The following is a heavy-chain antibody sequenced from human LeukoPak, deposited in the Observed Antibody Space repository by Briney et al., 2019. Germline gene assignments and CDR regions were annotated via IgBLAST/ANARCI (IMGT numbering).Heavy chain of an antibody. V-gene: IGHV3-23*01. D-gene: IGHD6-19*01. CDR1: GFTFTSYA. CDR2: IFGSGGNP. Sequence: GGSLRLSCAASGFTFTSYAMYWVRQAPGKGLEWVSGIFGSGGNPHYADSVQGRFTISRDNYQNTVYLQMNSLRAEDTAVYYYAKTTTGYSSGRYPGWPVDYWGQGTLVTVSS. CDR3: AKTTTGYSSGRYPGWPVDY. J-gene: IGHJ4*02.